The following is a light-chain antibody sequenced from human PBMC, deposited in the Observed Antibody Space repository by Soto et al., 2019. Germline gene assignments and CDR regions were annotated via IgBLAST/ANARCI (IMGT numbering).Light chain of an antibody. V-gene: IGLV2-14*01. Sequence: QSVLTQPASVSGSPGQSITISCTGTSSDVGGYNYVSWYQQHPGKAPKLMIYDVSNRPSGVSNRFSGSKSGNTASLTISGLQAEDEADYYCSSYTSRNYVFGNGTKVTVL. CDR1: SSDVGGYNY. CDR2: DVS. J-gene: IGLJ1*01. CDR3: SSYTSRNYV.